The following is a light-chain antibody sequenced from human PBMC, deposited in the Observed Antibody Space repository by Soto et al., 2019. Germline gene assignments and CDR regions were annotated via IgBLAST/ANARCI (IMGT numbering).Light chain of an antibody. CDR1: QSVSST. CDR3: QQYNNWPTWT. V-gene: IGKV3-15*01. J-gene: IGKJ1*01. CDR2: GAS. Sequence: EIVLTQSPATLSLSPGERATLSCGASQSVSSTVAWYQQKPGQAPRLLIYGASTRATGIPARFSGSGSGTEFTLTISSLQSEDFAVYYCQQYNNWPTWTFGQGTKVDIK.